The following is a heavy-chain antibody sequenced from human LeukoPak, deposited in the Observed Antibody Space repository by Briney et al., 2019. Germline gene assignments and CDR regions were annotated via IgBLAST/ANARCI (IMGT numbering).Heavy chain of an antibody. Sequence: PSETLSLTCTVSGYSISTGYYWDWIRQPAGEGLGWIGTFYHGGSTYYNPSLKSRVTISVDTSKNQFSLNLTSVTAADTAVYYCARWGTRYSSSWDDYWGQGTLVTVSS. D-gene: IGHD6-13*01. V-gene: IGHV4-38-2*02. CDR2: FYHGGST. CDR3: ARWGTRYSSSWDDY. J-gene: IGHJ4*02. CDR1: GYSISTGYY.